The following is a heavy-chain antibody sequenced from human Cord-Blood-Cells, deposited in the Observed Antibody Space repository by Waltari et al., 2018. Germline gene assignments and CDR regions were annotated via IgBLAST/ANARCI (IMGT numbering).Heavy chain of an antibody. Sequence: QLQLQESGPGLVKPSETLSLTCTVSGGSISSSSYYWGWIRQPPGKGLEGIGSIYYSGGNTDNPSHKSRVTIAVDTAKNQFSLRLSSVTAADTAVYYCASYDSSGLYFDYWGQGTLVTVSS. J-gene: IGHJ4*02. D-gene: IGHD3-22*01. V-gene: IGHV4-39*07. CDR3: ASYDSSGLYFDY. CDR2: IYYSGGN. CDR1: GGSISSSSYY.